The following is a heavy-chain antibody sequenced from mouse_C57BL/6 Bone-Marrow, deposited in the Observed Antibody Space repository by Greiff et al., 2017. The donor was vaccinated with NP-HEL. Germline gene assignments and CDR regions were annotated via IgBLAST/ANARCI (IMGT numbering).Heavy chain of an antibody. CDR1: GYSITSGYY. V-gene: IGHV3-6*01. J-gene: IGHJ3*01. CDR2: ISYDGSN. Sequence: EVQLQQSGPGLVKPSQSLSLTCSVTGYSITSGYYWNWIRQFPGNKLEWMGYISYDGSNNYNPSPKNRISITRDTSKNQFFLKLNSVTTEDTATYYCARGGTAWFAYWGQGTLVTVSA. D-gene: IGHD1-1*02. CDR3: ARGGTAWFAY.